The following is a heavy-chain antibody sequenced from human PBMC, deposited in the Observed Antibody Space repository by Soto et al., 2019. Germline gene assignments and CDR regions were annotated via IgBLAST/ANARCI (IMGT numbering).Heavy chain of an antibody. J-gene: IGHJ4*02. CDR3: ARREIQGPIDY. Sequence: SETLSLTCTGSGDSITSNTYFWAWLRQSPGKGLTWIGSFSSSGGTFYNPSLKSGFTISEDTAKNQVSLNVASVTAADTAVYYCARREIQGPIDYWGQGTLVTVSS. D-gene: IGHD1-26*01. V-gene: IGHV4-39*01. CDR1: GDSITSNTYF. CDR2: FSSSGGT.